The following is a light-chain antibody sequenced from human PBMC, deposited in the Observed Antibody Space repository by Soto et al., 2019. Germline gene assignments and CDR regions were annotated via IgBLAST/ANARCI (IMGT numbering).Light chain of an antibody. J-gene: IGKJ4*01. CDR3: QQRANWPLT. CDR2: DVS. V-gene: IGKV3-11*01. CDR1: QSVSSF. Sequence: EIVMTQSPATLSVSPGEGATLSCRASQSVSSFLAWYQQKPGQAPRLLIYDVSNRATGIPAKFSGSGSGTDFTLTISSLEPEDFAVYYCQQRANWPLTFGGGTKVDIK.